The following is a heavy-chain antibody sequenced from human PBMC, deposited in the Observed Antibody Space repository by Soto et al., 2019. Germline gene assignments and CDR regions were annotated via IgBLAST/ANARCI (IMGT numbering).Heavy chain of an antibody. CDR2: IVVGSGNT. CDR1: GFTFTSSA. Sequence: ASVKVSCKASGFTFTSSAVQWVRQARGQRLEWIGWIVVGSGNTNYAQKFQERVSITRDMSTSTAYMELSSLRSEDTAVYYCAAELTYYYDSSGYSLRSLSDYRGQGTLVTVSS. CDR3: AAELTYYYDSSGYSLRSLSDY. D-gene: IGHD3-22*01. J-gene: IGHJ4*02. V-gene: IGHV1-58*01.